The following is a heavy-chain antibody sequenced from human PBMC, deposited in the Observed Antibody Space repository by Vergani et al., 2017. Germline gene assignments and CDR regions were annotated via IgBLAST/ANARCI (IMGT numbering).Heavy chain of an antibody. CDR1: GGSISSGRYY. D-gene: IGHD6-19*01. CDR2: IYTSGST. Sequence: QVQLQESGPGLVKPSQTLSLTCTVSGGSISSGRYYWSWIRQPAGKGLEWVGRIYTSGSTNYNPSLKGRVTISVATSKNQFSLRLSSVTAADPAVYHCASEDAQYSSGWGYYFDYWGQGTLVTVSS. J-gene: IGHJ4*02. V-gene: IGHV4-61*02. CDR3: ASEDAQYSSGWGYYFDY.